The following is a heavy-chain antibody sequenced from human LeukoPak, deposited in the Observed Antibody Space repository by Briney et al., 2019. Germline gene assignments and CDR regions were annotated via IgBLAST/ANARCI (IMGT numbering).Heavy chain of an antibody. V-gene: IGHV4-31*03. Sequence: KASETLSLTCTVSGASFNSDDQYWNWIRQSPGKGLEWIGSIHPSGMLYNNPSLESRVTMSRDTSKNQLSLNLNSVTAADTAVYFCSRGLDSRKLGYWGQGILVTVSS. D-gene: IGHD3-22*01. J-gene: IGHJ4*02. CDR2: IHPSGML. CDR3: SRGLDSRKLGY. CDR1: GASFNSDDQY.